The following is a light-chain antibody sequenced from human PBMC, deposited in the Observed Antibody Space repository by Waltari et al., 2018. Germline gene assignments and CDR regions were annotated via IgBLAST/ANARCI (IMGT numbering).Light chain of an antibody. CDR3: QRYNTSPPS. V-gene: IGKV3-20*01. CDR1: QSVDIY. J-gene: IGKJ2*03. CDR2: GSS. Sequence: IVLTQSPVTLTASPGERAALSCRASQSVDIYLAWYQQKPGQAPRLLINGSSRRATGIPERFSGSVSGTDFTLTISSLEPEDFAVYFCQRYNTSPPSLGQGTKIEIK.